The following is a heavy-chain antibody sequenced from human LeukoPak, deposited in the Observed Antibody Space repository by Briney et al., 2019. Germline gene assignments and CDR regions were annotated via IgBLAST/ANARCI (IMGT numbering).Heavy chain of an antibody. Sequence: PSQTLSLTCTVSGGSISRGGYYWSWIRQHPGKGLEWIGYIYYSGSTYYNPSLKSRVTISVDTSKNQFSLKPSSVTAADMAVYYCARVPISLGKYYFDYWGQGTLVTVSS. CDR1: GGSISRGGYY. D-gene: IGHD1-14*01. CDR2: IYYSGST. CDR3: ARVPISLGKYYFDY. J-gene: IGHJ4*02. V-gene: IGHV4-31*03.